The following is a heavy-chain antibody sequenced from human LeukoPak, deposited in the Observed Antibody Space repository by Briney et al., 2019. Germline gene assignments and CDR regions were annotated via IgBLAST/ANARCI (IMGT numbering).Heavy chain of an antibody. CDR1: GFTFSWYL. CDR3: ARQRYSDY. J-gene: IGHJ4*02. D-gene: IGHD1-1*01. CDR2: IKEDGSEN. Sequence: PGGSPRIPCGAPGFTFSWYLMTLVRPAPGKGLEWVANIKEDGSENPYVESVKGRFTISRDNAKNSLYLQLNSLRAEDTAVYFCARQRYSDYWGQGTLVTVSS. V-gene: IGHV3-7*01.